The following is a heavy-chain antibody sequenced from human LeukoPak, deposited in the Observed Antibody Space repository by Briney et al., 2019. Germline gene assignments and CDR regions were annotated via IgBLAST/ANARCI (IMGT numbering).Heavy chain of an antibody. CDR2: IYTSGST. CDR1: GGSISSYY. Sequence: SETLSLTCTVSGGSISSYYWSWIRQPPGKGLEWIGYIYTSGSTNYNPSLKSRVTMSVDTSKNQFSLKLSSVTAADTAVYYCARDYCSSTSCYWASYNWFDPWGQGTLVTVSS. D-gene: IGHD2-2*01. J-gene: IGHJ5*02. V-gene: IGHV4-4*09. CDR3: ARDYCSSTSCYWASYNWFDP.